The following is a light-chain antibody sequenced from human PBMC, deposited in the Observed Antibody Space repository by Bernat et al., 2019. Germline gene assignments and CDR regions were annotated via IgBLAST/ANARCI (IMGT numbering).Light chain of an antibody. Sequence: DIVMTQSPLSLPVTPGEPASISCRSSQSLLHSNGYNYLDWYLQKPGQSPQLLICLGSNRASGVPDRFSGSGSGTDFTLKISRVEAEDVGVYYCMQAIQTPWTFGQGTKVEIK. CDR1: QSLLHSNGYNY. V-gene: IGKV2-28*01. CDR3: MQAIQTPWT. CDR2: LGS. J-gene: IGKJ1*01.